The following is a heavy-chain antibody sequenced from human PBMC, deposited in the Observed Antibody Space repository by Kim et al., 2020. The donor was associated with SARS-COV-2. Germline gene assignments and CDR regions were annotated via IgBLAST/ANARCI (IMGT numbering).Heavy chain of an antibody. CDR3: ARAGEDVVTREYFFDY. CDR2: IYYSGTT. D-gene: IGHD2-21*02. J-gene: IGHJ4*02. Sequence: SETLSLTCTVSGDSINSGDYYWNWIRQRPGKGLEWIGFIYYSGTTYYNPSLKSRISLSIDTSKKQFSLKLSSVTAADTAVYFCARAGEDVVTREYFFDYWGQGTLVTVSS. CDR1: GDSINSGDYY. V-gene: IGHV4-31*03.